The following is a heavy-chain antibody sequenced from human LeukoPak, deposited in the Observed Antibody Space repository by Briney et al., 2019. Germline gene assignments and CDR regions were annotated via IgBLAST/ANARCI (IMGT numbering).Heavy chain of an antibody. CDR2: MQSTGNS. CDR1: GDSISTYH. V-gene: IGHV4-59*01. CDR3: ARDKQHSYGRYFDH. Sequence: SETASLTCTVSGDSISTYHWNWVRQPPGRGLEWIGYMQSTGNSNYNPSLRSRGTMFVDTSKNQVVLILRSVTAADTAVYFCARDKQHSYGRYFDHWGQGALVTVSS. D-gene: IGHD5-18*01. J-gene: IGHJ4*02.